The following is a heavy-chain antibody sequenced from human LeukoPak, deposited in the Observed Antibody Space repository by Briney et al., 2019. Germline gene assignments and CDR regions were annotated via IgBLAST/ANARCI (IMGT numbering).Heavy chain of an antibody. Sequence: SETLSLTCAVSGFSISSGYYWGWIRQPPGKGLEWIGSFYHSGNTYYNPSLKSRVTISVDTSKNQFSLKLSSVTAADTAVYYCARVLKWFGVDAFDICGQGTMVTVSS. D-gene: IGHD3-10*01. J-gene: IGHJ3*02. CDR3: ARVLKWFGVDAFDI. CDR1: GFSISSGYY. V-gene: IGHV4-38-2*01. CDR2: FYHSGNT.